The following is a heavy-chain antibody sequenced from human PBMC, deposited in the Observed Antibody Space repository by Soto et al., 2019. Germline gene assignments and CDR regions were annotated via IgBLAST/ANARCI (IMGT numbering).Heavy chain of an antibody. D-gene: IGHD1-26*01. CDR2: IDPSDSYT. CDR1: GYSFTSYW. V-gene: IGHV5-10-1*01. J-gene: IGHJ6*02. CDR3: AATKGGYYYYYGMDV. Sequence: GESLKISCKGSGYSFTSYWISWVRQMPGKGLEWMGRIDPSDSYTNYSPSFQGHVTISADKSISTAYLQWSSLKASDTAMYYCAATKGGYYYYYGMDVWGQGTTVTVYS.